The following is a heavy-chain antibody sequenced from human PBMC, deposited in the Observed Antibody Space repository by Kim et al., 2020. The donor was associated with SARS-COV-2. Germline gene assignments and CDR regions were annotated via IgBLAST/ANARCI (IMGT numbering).Heavy chain of an antibody. CDR3: ATDTYMVRGVISFDY. D-gene: IGHD3-10*01. CDR1: GYSFTSYW. V-gene: IGHV5-10-1*01. Sequence: GESLKISCKGSGYSFTSYWISWVRQMPGKGLEWMGRIDPSDSYTNYSPSFQGHVTISADKSISTAYLQWSSLKASDTAMYYCATDTYMVRGVISFDYWGQGTLVTVSS. J-gene: IGHJ4*02. CDR2: IDPSDSYT.